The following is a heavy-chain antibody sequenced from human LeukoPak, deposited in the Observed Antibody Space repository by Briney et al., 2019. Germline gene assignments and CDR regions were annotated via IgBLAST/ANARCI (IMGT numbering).Heavy chain of an antibody. J-gene: IGHJ4*02. CDR2: MNPNSGNT. D-gene: IGHD3-22*01. Sequence: GASVKVYCKASGYTFTSYDINWVRQATGQGLEWMGWMNPNSGNTGYAQKFQGRVTMTRNTSISTAYMELSSLRSEDTAVYYCASDYDSSGYMGMWGQGTLVTVSS. CDR3: ASDYDSSGYMGM. V-gene: IGHV1-8*01. CDR1: GYTFTSYD.